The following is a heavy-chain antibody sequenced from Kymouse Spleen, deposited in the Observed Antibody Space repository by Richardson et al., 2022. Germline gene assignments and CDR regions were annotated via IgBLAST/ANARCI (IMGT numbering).Heavy chain of an antibody. CDR1: GGSISSYY. Sequence: QVQLQESGPGLVKPSETLSLTCTVSGGSISSYYWSWIRQPPGKGLEWIGYIYYSGSTNYNPSLKSRVTISVDTSKNQFSLKLSSVTAADTAVYYCARTGYSSSSGYFDYWGQGTLVTVSS. J-gene: IGHJ4*02. CDR3: ARTGYSSSSGYFDY. CDR2: IYYSGST. V-gene: IGHV4-59*01. D-gene: IGHD6-6*01.